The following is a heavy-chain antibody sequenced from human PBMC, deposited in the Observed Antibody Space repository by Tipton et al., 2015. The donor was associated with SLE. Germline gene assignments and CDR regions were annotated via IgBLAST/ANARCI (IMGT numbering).Heavy chain of an antibody. CDR2: LYYSGIT. D-gene: IGHD5-18*01. CDR1: GESFSTYY. Sequence: TLSLTCTVYGESFSTYYWSWIRQAPGKGLEWIGNLYYSGITNYNPSLKSRVTISVDTSKNQFSLKLNSVTAADTAVYYCARGDDSYETWGYYQYYMDVWGKGTTVTVSS. J-gene: IGHJ6*03. V-gene: IGHV4-59*01. CDR3: ARGDDSYETWGYYQYYMDV.